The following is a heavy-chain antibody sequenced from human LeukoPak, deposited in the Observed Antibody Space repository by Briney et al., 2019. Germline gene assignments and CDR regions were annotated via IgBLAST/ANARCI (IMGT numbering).Heavy chain of an antibody. Sequence: SETLSLTCSVSGASVSTEYWSWFRQPPGRRPEWIGYIYDRGTTDYNPSLNSRVPVSVDTSKNRFSLNLRSVTAADTAVYYCARTTRAGLHDYWGPGTLVTVSS. D-gene: IGHD1-1*01. CDR1: GASVSTEY. V-gene: IGHV4-59*02. J-gene: IGHJ4*02. CDR2: IYDRGTT. CDR3: ARTTRAGLHDY.